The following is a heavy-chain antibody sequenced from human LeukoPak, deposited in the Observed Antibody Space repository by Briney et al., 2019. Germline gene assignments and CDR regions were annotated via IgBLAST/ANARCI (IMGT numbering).Heavy chain of an antibody. V-gene: IGHV3-23*01. CDR1: GFTFNNFA. D-gene: IGHD3-3*01. J-gene: IGHJ4*01. CDR2: ISGLGDSM. CDR3: AEGGSVFWSVYADH. Sequence: GGSLRLSCAASGFTFNNFAMNWVRHAPGKELEWVSAISGLGDSMYSADSVKGRFTISRDNSKNTLYLQMSSLRADDTAVYYCAEGGSVFWSVYADHWRQGALVTVSS.